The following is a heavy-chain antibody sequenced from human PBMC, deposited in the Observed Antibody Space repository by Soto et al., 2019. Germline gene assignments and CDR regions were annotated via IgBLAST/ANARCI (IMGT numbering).Heavy chain of an antibody. CDR3: ASDYKSQILEFAPRDL. V-gene: IGHV1-69*01. CDR2: IFPVYGTP. J-gene: IGHJ3*01. D-gene: IGHD1-1*01. Sequence: QVLLVQSGAEGKKPRSSVKVSCKASGGAFSRYAISWVRQAPGQGLEWVGGIFPVYGTPVYAQKLQGRVTLTADEATTKAYMEVSGLRYEDTALYYCASDYKSQILEFAPRDLLGQATMVPVS. CDR1: GGAFSRYA.